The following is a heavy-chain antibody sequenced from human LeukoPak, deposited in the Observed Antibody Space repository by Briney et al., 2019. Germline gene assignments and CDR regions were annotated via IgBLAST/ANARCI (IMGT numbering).Heavy chain of an antibody. D-gene: IGHD2-21*01. Sequence: ASVKVSCKASGYSFTSYDLSWVRQAPGQGLEWMGWISGYNGNTNYAQNFQGRVTMTTDTSTSTAYMELKSLRSDDTAVYYCAKEWATFSVGGGAVIDYWGQGTLVTVSS. CDR2: ISGYNGNT. CDR1: GYSFTSYD. J-gene: IGHJ4*02. CDR3: AKEWATFSVGGGAVIDY. V-gene: IGHV1-18*01.